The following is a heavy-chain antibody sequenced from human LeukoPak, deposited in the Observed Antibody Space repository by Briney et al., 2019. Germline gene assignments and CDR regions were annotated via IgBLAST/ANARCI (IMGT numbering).Heavy chain of an antibody. J-gene: IGHJ3*02. CDR1: GFTFSSYS. CDR2: ISSSSSYI. Sequence: GGSLRLSCAASGFTFSSYSMNWVRQAPGKGLEWVSSISSSSSYIYYADSVKGRFTSSRDNAKNSLYLQMNSLRAEDTAVYYCAREHYDSSGYYYVGAFDIWGQGTMVTVSS. D-gene: IGHD3-22*01. V-gene: IGHV3-21*01. CDR3: AREHYDSSGYYYVGAFDI.